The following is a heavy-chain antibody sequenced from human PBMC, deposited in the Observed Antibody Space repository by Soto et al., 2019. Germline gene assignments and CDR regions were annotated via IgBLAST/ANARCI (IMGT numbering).Heavy chain of an antibody. D-gene: IGHD6-13*01. V-gene: IGHV3-30*03. Sequence: XXSLRLSCAASRLTFSSYGMHWVRQAPGKGLEWSQXISYAXSHKYSEDSVXXRFAISRXXYKNTLYVQMNSLRPEDTAVYYCAIYSSSSVPYWGQGTLVTVSS. CDR1: RLTFSSYG. J-gene: IGHJ4*02. CDR3: AIYSSSSVPY. CDR2: ISYAXSHK.